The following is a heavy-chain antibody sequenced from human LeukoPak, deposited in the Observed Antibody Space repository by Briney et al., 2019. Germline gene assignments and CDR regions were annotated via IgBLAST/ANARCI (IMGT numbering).Heavy chain of an antibody. CDR1: GFTFSNYA. Sequence: GGSLRLSCAASGFTFSNYAMSWVRQAPGKGLEWVSVISGSGGSTFYADSVKGRFTISKDNAKNTLYLQMNSLRAEDTAVYYCARDLIAAPGTDAFDIWGQGTMVTVSS. CDR2: ISGSGGST. J-gene: IGHJ3*02. V-gene: IGHV3-23*01. CDR3: ARDLIAAPGTDAFDI. D-gene: IGHD6-13*01.